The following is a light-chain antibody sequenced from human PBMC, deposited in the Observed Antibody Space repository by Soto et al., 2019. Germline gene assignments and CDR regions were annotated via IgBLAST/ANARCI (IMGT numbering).Light chain of an antibody. CDR1: QSISSW. V-gene: IGKV1-5*01. J-gene: IGKJ1*01. CDR2: DAS. Sequence: DIQMTQSPSTLSASVGDRVTITCRASQSISSWLAWYQQKPGKAPKLLIYDASSVESGVASRVSGRGSRADITLTISSLQPDDCATYYCQQYNSYRTFGQGTKVDIK. CDR3: QQYNSYRT.